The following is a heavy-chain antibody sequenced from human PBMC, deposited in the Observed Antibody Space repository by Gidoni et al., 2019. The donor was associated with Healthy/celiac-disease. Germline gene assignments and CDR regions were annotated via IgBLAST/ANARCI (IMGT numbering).Heavy chain of an antibody. CDR3: ARADLACGAAAQI. J-gene: IGHJ4*02. CDR1: GGSISSYY. CDR2: IYYSGST. D-gene: IGHD6-13*01. Sequence: QVHLHESVPGLVKPSETLSLTCPVSGGSISSYYWSWIRQPPGKGLEWIGYIYYSGSTNYNPSLKSRVTISVDTSKNQFSLKLSSVTAADTAGYYCARADLACGAAAQIWGQGTLVTVSS. V-gene: IGHV4-59*01.